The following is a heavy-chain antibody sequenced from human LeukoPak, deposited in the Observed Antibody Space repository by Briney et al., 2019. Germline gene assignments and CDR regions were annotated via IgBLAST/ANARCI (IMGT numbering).Heavy chain of an antibody. Sequence: GRSLRLSCAASGFTFSSYAMHWVRQAPGKGLEWVAVISYDGSNKYYADSVKGRFTISRDNSKNTLYLQMNSLRAEDTAVYYCARDQNYYDSSGGFSKVFDYWGQGTLVTVSS. CDR2: ISYDGSNK. J-gene: IGHJ4*02. D-gene: IGHD3-22*01. CDR3: ARDQNYYDSSGGFSKVFDY. V-gene: IGHV3-30-3*01. CDR1: GFTFSSYA.